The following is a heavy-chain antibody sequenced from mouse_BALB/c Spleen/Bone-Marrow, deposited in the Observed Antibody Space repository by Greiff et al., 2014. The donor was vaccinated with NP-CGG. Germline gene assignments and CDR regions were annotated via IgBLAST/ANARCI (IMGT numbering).Heavy chain of an antibody. CDR2: INPYNDGT. Sequence: LVESGPELVKPGASVKMSCKASGYTFTSYVMHWVKQKPGQGLEWIGYINPYNDGTKYNEKFKGKATLTSDKSSSTAYMELSSLTSEDSAVYYCARTYYYGSNLFAYWGQGTLVTVS. V-gene: IGHV1-14*01. CDR3: ARTYYYGSNLFAY. D-gene: IGHD1-1*01. J-gene: IGHJ3*01. CDR1: GYTFTSYV.